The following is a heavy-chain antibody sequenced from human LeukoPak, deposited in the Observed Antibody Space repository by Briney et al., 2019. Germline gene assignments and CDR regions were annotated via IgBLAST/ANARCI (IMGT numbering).Heavy chain of an antibody. V-gene: IGHV1-8*03. J-gene: IGHJ6*03. Sequence: APVKVSCKASGYTFSTYDINWLRQASGQGLEWMGWMNPNSDNTGYVEKFQDRVTFTMNTSISTAYMELGSLRSEDTAVYYCARAGVAARPYPQHYYYYYYMDVWGQGTTVTVSS. CDR1: GYTFSTYD. CDR2: MNPNSDNT. CDR3: ARAGVAARPYPQHYYYYYYMDV. D-gene: IGHD6-6*01.